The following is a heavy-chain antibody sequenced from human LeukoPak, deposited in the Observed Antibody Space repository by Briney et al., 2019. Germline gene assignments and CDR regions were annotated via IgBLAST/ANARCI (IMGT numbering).Heavy chain of an antibody. J-gene: IGHJ4*02. D-gene: IGHD3-10*01. CDR3: ARDPDYYGSGTYYNHYFDY. V-gene: IGHV3-21*01. Sequence: GGSLRLSCAASGLTLSYYSMNWVRQAPGKGLEWVSSISRSSSYIYYADSVKGRFTISRDNAKNSLHLQMTSLRDEDTAVYYCARDPDYYGSGTYYNHYFDYWGQGTLVTVSS. CDR2: ISRSSSYI. CDR1: GLTLSYYS.